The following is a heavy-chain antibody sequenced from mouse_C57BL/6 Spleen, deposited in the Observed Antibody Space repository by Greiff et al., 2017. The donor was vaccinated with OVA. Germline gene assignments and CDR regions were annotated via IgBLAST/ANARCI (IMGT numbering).Heavy chain of an antibody. Sequence: QVQLQQPGAELVRPGSSVKLSCKASGYTFTSYWMHWVKQRPIQGLEWIGNIDPSDSETHYNQKFKDKATLTVDKSSSTAYMQLSSLTSEDSAVYYCARGHSYGSSYGWYFDVWGTGTTVTVSS. CDR2: IDPSDSET. D-gene: IGHD1-1*01. J-gene: IGHJ1*03. V-gene: IGHV1-52*01. CDR1: GYTFTSYW. CDR3: ARGHSYGSSYGWYFDV.